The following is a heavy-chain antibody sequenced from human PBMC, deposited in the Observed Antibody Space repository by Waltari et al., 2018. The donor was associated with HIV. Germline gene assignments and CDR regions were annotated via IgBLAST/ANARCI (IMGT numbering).Heavy chain of an antibody. CDR1: GFSLTSYS. D-gene: IGHD3-10*01. J-gene: IGHJ2*01. Sequence: EEQLLQYGGKFVQPGESLRLSCVASGFSLTSYSVNWVRQAPGEGLPSFSYMGTSDTGRSYADSVKARFTVFADKAKLSVYLPISNLQDADSAMYYCARGLSYFDGKPLPWYFDVWGRGSRVIVAS. CDR3: ARGLSYFDGKPLPWYFDV. V-gene: IGHV3-48*02. CDR2: MGTSDTGR.